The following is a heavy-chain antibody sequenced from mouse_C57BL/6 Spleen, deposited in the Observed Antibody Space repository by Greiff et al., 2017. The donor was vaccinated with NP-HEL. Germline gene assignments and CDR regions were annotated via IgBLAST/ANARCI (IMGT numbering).Heavy chain of an antibody. J-gene: IGHJ3*01. CDR2: IHPNSGST. CDR3: ARLLCYYGYDGFAY. D-gene: IGHD2-2*01. V-gene: IGHV1-64*01. Sequence: QVQLQQPGAELVKPGASVKLSCKASGYTFTSYWMHWVKQRPGQGLEWIGMIHPNSGSTNYNEKFKSKATLTVDKSSSTAYMQLSSLTPEDSAVYDGARLLCYYGYDGFAYWGQGTLVTVSA. CDR1: GYTFTSYW.